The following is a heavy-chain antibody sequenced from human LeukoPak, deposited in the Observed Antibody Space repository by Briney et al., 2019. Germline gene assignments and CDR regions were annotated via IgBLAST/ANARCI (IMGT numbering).Heavy chain of an antibody. CDR2: INHSGST. Sequence: ASETLSLTCSVSSYSITKGYHWGWVRQPPGKGLEWIGEINHSGSTNYNPSLKSRVTISVDTSKNQFSLKLSSVTAADTAVYYCAISYYYYYYMDVWGKGTTVTISS. J-gene: IGHJ6*03. V-gene: IGHV4-34*01. CDR1: SYSITKGYH. CDR3: AISYYYYYYMDV.